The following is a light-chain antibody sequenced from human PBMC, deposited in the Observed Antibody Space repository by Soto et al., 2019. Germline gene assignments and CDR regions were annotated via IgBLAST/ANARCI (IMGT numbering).Light chain of an antibody. Sequence: EVVLTQSPGTLSLSPGERATLSCRASQSVSSSYLAWYQQKSGQAPRLLIYGASNRATGIPDRFSGSGSGTDFTLTISRLEPEDFAVYYCQQYYSTPYTFGQGTKLEIK. J-gene: IGKJ2*01. CDR3: QQYYSTPYT. V-gene: IGKV3-20*01. CDR2: GAS. CDR1: QSVSSSY.